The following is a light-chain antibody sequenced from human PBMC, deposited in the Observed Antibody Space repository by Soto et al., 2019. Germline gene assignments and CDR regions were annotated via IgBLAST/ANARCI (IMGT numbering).Light chain of an antibody. Sequence: DLQMTQSPSSLSASVGDRVTITCQASQDISNYLNWYQQKPGKAPKLLIYDASNLETGVTSRFSGSGSGTDFTFTISSLQPEDIATYYCQQYDNLSLTFGGGTKVEIK. V-gene: IGKV1-33*01. CDR3: QQYDNLSLT. CDR2: DAS. J-gene: IGKJ4*02. CDR1: QDISNY.